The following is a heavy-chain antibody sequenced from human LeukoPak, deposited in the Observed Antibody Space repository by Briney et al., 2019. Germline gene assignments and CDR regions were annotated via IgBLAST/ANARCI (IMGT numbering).Heavy chain of an antibody. D-gene: IGHD6-19*01. CDR2: LSGSGITT. CDR3: AKGIYSSGWSYFDY. CDR1: GFTFSNSA. Sequence: GGSLRLSCAASGFTFSNSAMSRVRQASGKGLEWVSTLSGSGITTYYADSVKGRFTISRDNSKNTLYLQMNSLRAEDTAVYYCAKGIYSSGWSYFDYWGHGTLVTVSS. V-gene: IGHV3-23*01. J-gene: IGHJ4*01.